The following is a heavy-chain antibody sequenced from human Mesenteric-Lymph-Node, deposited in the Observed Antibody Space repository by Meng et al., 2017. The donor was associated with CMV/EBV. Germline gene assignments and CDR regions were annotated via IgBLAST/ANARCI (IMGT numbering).Heavy chain of an antibody. V-gene: IGHV1-18*01. J-gene: IGHJ4*02. CDR3: ARVGAYCTAVSCNDY. Sequence: ASVKVSCKTSGYAFITYGISWVRQAPGQGLEWMAWISTYNGNADYAQKLQGRVTMTTDTSTSTAYMELRSLRSDDTAVYYCARVGAYCTAVSCNDYWGQGTLVTVSS. CDR1: GYAFITYG. CDR2: ISTYNGNA. D-gene: IGHD2-8*02.